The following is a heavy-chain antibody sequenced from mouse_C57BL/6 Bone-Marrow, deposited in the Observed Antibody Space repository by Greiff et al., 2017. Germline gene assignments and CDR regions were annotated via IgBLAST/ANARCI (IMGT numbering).Heavy chain of an antibody. D-gene: IGHD2-12*01. J-gene: IGHJ2*01. CDR3: ARQGYRSYFDY. V-gene: IGHV5-6*01. CDR1: GFTFSSYG. CDR2: ISSGGSYT. Sequence: EVKLMASGGDLVKPGGSLKLSCAASGFTFSSYGMSWVRQTPDKRLEWVATISSGGSYTYYPDSVKGRSTISRDNAKNTLYLQMSSLKSEDTAMYYCARQGYRSYFDYWGQGTTLTVSS.